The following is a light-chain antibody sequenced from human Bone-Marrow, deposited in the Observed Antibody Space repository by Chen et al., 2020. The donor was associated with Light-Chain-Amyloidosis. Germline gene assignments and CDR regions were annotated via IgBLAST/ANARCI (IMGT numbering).Light chain of an antibody. CDR3: QVWDGSSDRPV. CDR2: DDS. J-gene: IGLJ3*02. V-gene: IGLV3-21*02. Sequence: SYVLTQPSSVSVAPGQTATIACGGNNIGSTSVHWYQQTPGQAPLLVVYDDSDRPSGIPERLSGSNSGKTATLTISRVEAGEEADYYCQVWDGSSDRPVFGGGTKLNVL. CDR1: NIGSTS.